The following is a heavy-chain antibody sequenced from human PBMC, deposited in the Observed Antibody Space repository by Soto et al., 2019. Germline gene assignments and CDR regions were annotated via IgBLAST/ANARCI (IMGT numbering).Heavy chain of an antibody. CDR2: ISYDGSNK. Sequence: QVQLVESGGGVVQPGRSLRLSCAASGFTFSSYAMHWVRQAPGKGLEWVAVISYDGSNKYYADSVKGRFTISRDNSKNPLDLQMNSLRAEDKAVYYCARDPLWGTAMVLWYFDLWGRGTLVTVSS. J-gene: IGHJ2*01. CDR3: ARDPLWGTAMVLWYFDL. CDR1: GFTFSSYA. V-gene: IGHV3-30-3*01. D-gene: IGHD5-18*01.